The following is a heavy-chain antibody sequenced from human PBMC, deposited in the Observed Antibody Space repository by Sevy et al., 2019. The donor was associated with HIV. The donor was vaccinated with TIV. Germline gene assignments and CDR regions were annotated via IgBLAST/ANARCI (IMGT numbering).Heavy chain of an antibody. D-gene: IGHD2-2*01. V-gene: IGHV6-1*01. J-gene: IGHJ4*02. CDR1: GDSVSSNSAA. Sequence: SQTLLLTCAISGDSVSSNSAAWNWIRQSPSRGLEWLGRTYYRSKWYNDYAVSVKSRITINPDTSKNQFSLQLNSVTPEDTAVYYCARNPPYCSSTSCHFDYWGQGTLVTVSS. CDR2: TYYRSKWYN. CDR3: ARNPPYCSSTSCHFDY.